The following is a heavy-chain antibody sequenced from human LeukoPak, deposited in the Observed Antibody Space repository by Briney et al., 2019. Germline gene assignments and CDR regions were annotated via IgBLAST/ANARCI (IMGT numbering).Heavy chain of an antibody. CDR3: ARFAVGATKYYFDY. J-gene: IGHJ4*02. D-gene: IGHD1-26*01. CDR1: GYSISSGYY. V-gene: IGHV4-38-2*01. CDR2: MYHSGST. Sequence: SETLSLTCAVSGYSISSGYYWGWIRQPPGKGLEYLGSMYHSGSTFYNPSLKSRVTISLDTSKNQFSLKLSSVTAAGTAVYFCARFAVGATKYYFDYWGQGTLVTVSS.